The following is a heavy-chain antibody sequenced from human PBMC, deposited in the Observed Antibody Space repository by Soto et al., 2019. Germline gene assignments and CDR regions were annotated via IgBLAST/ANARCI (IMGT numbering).Heavy chain of an antibody. D-gene: IGHD2-21*01. CDR1: GYTFTSYA. V-gene: IGHV3-30-3*02. CDR3: AKTYCSGGDCYIRYFDY. Sequence: SCKASGYTFTSYAMHWVRQAPGKGLEWVAVISHDGTIKFYADSVQGRFTISRDSSKNTLYLQMNSLTAEDTAVYYCAKTYCSGGDCYIRYFDYWGQGALVTVSS. J-gene: IGHJ4*02. CDR2: ISHDGTIK.